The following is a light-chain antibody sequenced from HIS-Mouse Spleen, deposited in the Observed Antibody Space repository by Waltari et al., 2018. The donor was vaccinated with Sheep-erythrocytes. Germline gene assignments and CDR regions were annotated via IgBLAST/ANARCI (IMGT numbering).Light chain of an antibody. CDR2: EGS. V-gene: IGLV2-23*01. CDR3: CSYAGSSTPWV. Sequence: QSALTPPASVSGSPGQSITIPCTGTSSDVGRYNLFSWSQQHPGKAPKLMIYEGSKRPSGVSNRFSGSKSGNTASLTISGLQAEDEADYYCCSYAGSSTPWVFGGGTKLTVL. J-gene: IGLJ3*02. CDR1: SSDVGRYNL.